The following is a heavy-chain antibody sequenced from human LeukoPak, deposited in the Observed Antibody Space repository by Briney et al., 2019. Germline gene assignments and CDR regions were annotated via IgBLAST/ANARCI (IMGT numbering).Heavy chain of an antibody. J-gene: IGHJ4*02. D-gene: IGHD5-24*01. CDR3: AKSKDGYTRPFDY. CDR1: GFTFSNYA. CDR2: VDSTGTHT. Sequence: GGSLRLSCAASGFTFSNYAMSWVRQAPGKGLEWVSGVDSTGTHTYNADSAKGRFTISRDNSKNTLFLHMTSLRADDTAVYFCAKSKDGYTRPFDYWGQGTLVSVSS. V-gene: IGHV3-23*05.